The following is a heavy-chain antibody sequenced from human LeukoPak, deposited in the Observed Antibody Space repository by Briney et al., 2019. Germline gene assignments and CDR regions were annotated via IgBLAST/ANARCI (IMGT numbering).Heavy chain of an antibody. D-gene: IGHD4-11*01. Sequence: GGSLRLSCAASEFSVGSNYMTWVRQAPGKGLEWVSLIYSGGSTYYADSVKGRFTISRDNSKNTLYLQMNSLRAEDTAVYYCAKASYSIRYYFDYWGQGTLVTVSS. CDR3: AKASYSIRYYFDY. CDR2: IYSGGST. J-gene: IGHJ4*02. CDR1: EFSVGSNY. V-gene: IGHV3-66*02.